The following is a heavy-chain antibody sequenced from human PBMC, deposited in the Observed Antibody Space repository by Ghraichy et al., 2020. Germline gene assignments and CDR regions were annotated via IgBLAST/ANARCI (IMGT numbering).Heavy chain of an antibody. Sequence: ASVKVSCKASGYTFSSYDINWVRQATGQGLEWMGWMNPNSGNTGYAQKFQGRVTMTRNTAISTAYMELSSLRSEDTAVYYCARGVVVGVSGWFDAWGQGTLVTVSS. D-gene: IGHD2-15*01. V-gene: IGHV1-8*01. CDR3: ARGVVVGVSGWFDA. J-gene: IGHJ5*02. CDR2: MNPNSGNT. CDR1: GYTFSSYD.